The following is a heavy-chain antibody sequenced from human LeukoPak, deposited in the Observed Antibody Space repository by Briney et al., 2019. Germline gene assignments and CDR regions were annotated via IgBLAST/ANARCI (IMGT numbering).Heavy chain of an antibody. CDR1: GFTFNNYA. V-gene: IGHV3-23*01. D-gene: IGHD2-2*02. CDR2: INGSGDST. J-gene: IGHJ4*02. CDR3: VKGCSYTSCYTSDY. Sequence: GGSLRLSCAASGFTFNNYAMTWVRQAPGKGLEWVSTINGSGDSTHYADSVKGRFTISRDNSKNMLYLQMNSLRVEDTAIYYCVKGCSYTSCYTSDYWGQGTLVTVSS.